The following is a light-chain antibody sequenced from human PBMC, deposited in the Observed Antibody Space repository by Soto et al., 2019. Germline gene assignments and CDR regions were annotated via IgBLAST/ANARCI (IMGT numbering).Light chain of an antibody. J-gene: IGLJ3*02. CDR3: SSYTSSSTPYWV. V-gene: IGLV2-14*01. Sequence: QSALTQPPSVSGSPGQSITISCTGTSSDVGGYNYVSWYQQHPGKAPKLMIYDVSNRPSGVSNRFSGSKSGNTASLTISGLQADDEADYYCSSYTSSSTPYWVFGGGTKVTVL. CDR2: DVS. CDR1: SSDVGGYNY.